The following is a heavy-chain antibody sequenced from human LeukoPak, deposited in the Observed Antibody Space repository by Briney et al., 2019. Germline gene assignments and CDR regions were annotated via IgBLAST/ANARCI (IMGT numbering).Heavy chain of an antibody. D-gene: IGHD5-24*01. Sequence: PSETLSLTCAVSGGSISSGGYSWSWIRQPPGKGLEWIGYIYHSGSTYYNPSLKSRVTISVDRSKNQFSLKLSSVTAADTAVYYCARQRASRDGYNFRFSGDFGYWGQGTLVTVSS. CDR3: ARQRASRDGYNFRFSGDFGY. CDR1: GGSISSGGYS. CDR2: IYHSGST. V-gene: IGHV4-30-2*01. J-gene: IGHJ4*02.